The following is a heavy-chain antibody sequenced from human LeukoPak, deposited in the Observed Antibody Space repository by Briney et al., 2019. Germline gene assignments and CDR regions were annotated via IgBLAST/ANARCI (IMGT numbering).Heavy chain of an antibody. D-gene: IGHD1-26*01. CDR2: ISNTGSTT. J-gene: IGHJ4*02. CDR3: ARVRGSYSVDY. Sequence: GGSLRLSCAASGFTFSDYYMSWIRQAPGKGLEWVSYISNTGSTTQYADSVKGRFTISRDNAKNSLHLQMNSLRAEDTAVYYSARVRGSYSVDYWGPGTLVTVSS. V-gene: IGHV3-11*04. CDR1: GFTFSDYY.